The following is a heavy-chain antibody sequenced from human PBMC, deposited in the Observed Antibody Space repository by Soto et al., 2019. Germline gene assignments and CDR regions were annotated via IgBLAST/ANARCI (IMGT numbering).Heavy chain of an antibody. J-gene: IGHJ5*02. V-gene: IGHV3-48*02. D-gene: IGHD6-19*01. Sequence: PGGSLRLSCAASGCTFSSYSMNWVRQAPGKGLEWVSYISSSSSTIYYADSVKGRFTISRDNAKNSLYLQMNSLRDEDTAVYYCARERYSSGLNWFDPWGQGTLVTVSS. CDR3: ARERYSSGLNWFDP. CDR2: ISSSSSTI. CDR1: GCTFSSYS.